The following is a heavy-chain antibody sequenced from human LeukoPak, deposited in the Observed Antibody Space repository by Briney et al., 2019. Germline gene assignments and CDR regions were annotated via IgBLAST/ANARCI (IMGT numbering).Heavy chain of an antibody. J-gene: IGHJ3*02. CDR3: ASSSRGVVVITDAFDI. CDR2: IYPGDSDT. CDR1: GYSFTSYW. D-gene: IGHD3-22*01. Sequence: GESLKISCKGSGYSFTSYWIGWGRQMPGKGLELMGVIYPGDSDTRYSPSFQGQVTISADKSISTAYLQWSSLKASDTAMYYCASSSRGVVVITDAFDIWGQGTMVTVSS. V-gene: IGHV5-51*01.